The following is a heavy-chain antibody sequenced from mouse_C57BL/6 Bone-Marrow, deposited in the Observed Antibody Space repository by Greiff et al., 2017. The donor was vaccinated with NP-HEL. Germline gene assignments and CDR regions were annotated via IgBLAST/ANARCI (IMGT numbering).Heavy chain of an antibody. CDR2: INPNNGGT. D-gene: IGHD1-1*01. Sequence: EVQLQQSGPELLKPGASVKISCKASGYTFTDYYMNWVKQSHGKSLEWIGDINPNNGGTSYNQKFKGKATLTVDKSSSTAYMGLRSLTSEGSAVYYCARGTTVLGYWGQGTTLTVSS. J-gene: IGHJ2*01. CDR3: ARGTTVLGY. V-gene: IGHV1-26*01. CDR1: GYTFTDYY.